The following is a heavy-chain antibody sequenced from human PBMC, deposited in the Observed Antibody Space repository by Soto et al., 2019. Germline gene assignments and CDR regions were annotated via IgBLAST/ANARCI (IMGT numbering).Heavy chain of an antibody. Sequence: LRLSCAASGFTFSSYSMHWVRQAPGKGLEWVAVISYDGSNKYYADPVKGRFTISRDNSKNTLYLQMNSLRAEDTAVYYCATYESNGYSYPLGVDPWGQGTLVTVSS. CDR3: ATYESNGYSYPLGVDP. J-gene: IGHJ5*02. V-gene: IGHV3-30-3*01. CDR2: ISYDGSNK. D-gene: IGHD3-22*01. CDR1: GFTFSSYS.